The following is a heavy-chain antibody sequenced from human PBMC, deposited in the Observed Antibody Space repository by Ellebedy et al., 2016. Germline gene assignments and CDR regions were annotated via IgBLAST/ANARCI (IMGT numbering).Heavy chain of an antibody. Sequence: ASVKVSXKASGYTFTGYYMHWVRQAPGQGLEWMGWINPNSGGTNYAQKFQGRVTMTTDTSTSTAYMELRSLRSDDTAVYYCARDWDIVVVPAAIDAFDIWGQGTMVTVSS. CDR2: INPNSGGT. CDR1: GYTFTGYY. J-gene: IGHJ3*02. CDR3: ARDWDIVVVPAAIDAFDI. V-gene: IGHV1-2*02. D-gene: IGHD2-2*01.